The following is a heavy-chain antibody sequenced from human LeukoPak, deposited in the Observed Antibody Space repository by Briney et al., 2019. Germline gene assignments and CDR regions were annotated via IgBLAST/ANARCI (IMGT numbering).Heavy chain of an antibody. D-gene: IGHD3-22*01. CDR2: ISYDGSNR. V-gene: IGHV3-30-3*01. Sequence: RGSLRLSCAASGFTFSTYAMHWVRQAPGEGLEWVAVISYDGSNRYYPDSVKGRFTISRDTSKNTLYLQVNSLRADDTAVYYCATEYDSSGYPFDYWGQGTLVTVSS. CDR3: ATEYDSSGYPFDY. CDR1: GFTFSTYA. J-gene: IGHJ4*02.